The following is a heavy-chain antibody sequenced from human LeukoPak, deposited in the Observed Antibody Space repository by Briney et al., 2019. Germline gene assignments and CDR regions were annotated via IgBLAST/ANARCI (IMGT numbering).Heavy chain of an antibody. CDR3: ARDLPCSTMISCFDGDAMDV. D-gene: IGHD3-22*01. J-gene: IGHJ6*04. CDR1: GFNFSRE. CDR2: ISGSGYAK. Sequence: PGRSLRLSCAASGFNFSREMNGVRQGPGKGLEWISYISGSGYAKYYADFVQGRFSFSRDNARKSLYLQMNSLRAEDTAVYYCARDLPCSTMISCFDGDAMDVWGEGTTVIVSS. V-gene: IGHV3-48*03.